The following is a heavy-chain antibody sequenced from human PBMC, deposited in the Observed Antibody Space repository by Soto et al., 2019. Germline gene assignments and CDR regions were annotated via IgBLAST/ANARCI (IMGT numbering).Heavy chain of an antibody. D-gene: IGHD2-21*01. J-gene: IGHJ4*02. Sequence: VKVSCKASGYTFTSYPLHWVRQAPGQRPEWMGWINAGNGNTKYSQKFQGRVTITRDTSASTAYMELSSLRSEDTAVYYCARGGEPIDYWGQGTLVTVSS. CDR1: GYTFTSYP. V-gene: IGHV1-3*01. CDR3: ARGGEPIDY. CDR2: INAGNGNT.